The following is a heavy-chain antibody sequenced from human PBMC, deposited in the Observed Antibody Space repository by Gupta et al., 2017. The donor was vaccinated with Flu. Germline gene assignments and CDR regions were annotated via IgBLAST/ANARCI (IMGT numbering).Heavy chain of an antibody. V-gene: IGHV3-23*01. CDR3: ARLWSGYYGPSGPCEY. CDR2: ISGSGAST. D-gene: IGHD3-3*01. Sequence: VQMLESVGGLVQPGGPLRLACAACGFVFSTYAMSWDRQAPGKGLEWVSTISGSGASTDDADALKGRFTISREKSNNMLYSHMRRMRAEDTAVSYCARLWSGYYGPSGPCEYWVQG. CDR1: GFVFSTYA. J-gene: IGHJ4*02.